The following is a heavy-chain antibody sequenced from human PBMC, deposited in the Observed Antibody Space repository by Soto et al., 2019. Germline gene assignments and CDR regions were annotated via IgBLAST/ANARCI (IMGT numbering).Heavy chain of an antibody. CDR1: GFIFSNYA. D-gene: IGHD3-10*01. J-gene: IGHJ6*03. Sequence: EVQLLESGGGVVQPGGSLTLSCAASGFIFSNYAMTWVRLAPGKGLEWVSSRGSGGSTYQADSVKGRFIISRDNSKNMLYLQMDSLRAEDTAVYYCAKFRGPTYDFYYMDAWGKGTTVIVS. V-gene: IGHV3-23*01. CDR3: AKFRGPTYDFYYMDA. CDR2: SRGSGGST.